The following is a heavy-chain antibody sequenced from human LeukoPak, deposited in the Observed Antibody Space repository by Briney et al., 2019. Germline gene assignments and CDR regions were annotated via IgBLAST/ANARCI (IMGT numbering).Heavy chain of an antibody. CDR2: INPNSGGT. Sequence: ASVKVSCKASGYTFTGYYMHWVRQAPGQGLEWMGWINPNSGGTNYAQKLQGRVTMTTDTSTSTAYMELRSLRSDDTAVYYCARVYDSGGYYYFDYWGQGTLVTVSS. D-gene: IGHD3-22*01. V-gene: IGHV1-2*02. J-gene: IGHJ4*02. CDR1: GYTFTGYY. CDR3: ARVYDSGGYYYFDY.